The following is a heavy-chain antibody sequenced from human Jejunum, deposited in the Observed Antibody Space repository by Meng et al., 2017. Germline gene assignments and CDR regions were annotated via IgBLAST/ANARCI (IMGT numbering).Heavy chain of an antibody. CDR3: VNRAWLES. V-gene: IGHV3-11*01. CDR2: ISGSASNI. CDR1: GFRFSDYY. D-gene: IGHD3-10*01. J-gene: IGHJ5*01. Sequence: QVQLVESGGGLVKSGGSLRLSCAASGFRFSDYYMSWIRQAPGKGLEWVSYISGSASNIYYADSVQGRFTISRDNSKKSLYLQMNSLRADDTAVYYCVNRAWLESWGQGTLVTVSS.